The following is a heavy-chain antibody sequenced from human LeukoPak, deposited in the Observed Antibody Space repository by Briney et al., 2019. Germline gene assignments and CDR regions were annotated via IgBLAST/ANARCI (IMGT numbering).Heavy chain of an antibody. CDR3: AGSDYGDYGPHADY. J-gene: IGHJ4*02. D-gene: IGHD4-17*01. CDR2: IYSGGNT. Sequence: GGSLRLSCAASGFTFSSYGMHWVRQAPGKGLEWVSVIYSGGNTYYADSVKGRFTISRDSSKNTLYLQMSSLRAEDTAVYYCAGSDYGDYGPHADYWGQGTLVTVSS. CDR1: GFTFSSYG. V-gene: IGHV3-66*01.